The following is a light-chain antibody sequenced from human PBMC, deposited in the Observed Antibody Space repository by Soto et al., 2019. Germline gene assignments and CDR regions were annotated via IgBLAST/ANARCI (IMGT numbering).Light chain of an antibody. CDR3: QQYNSYSPWT. CDR2: DAS. V-gene: IGKV1-5*01. J-gene: IGKJ1*01. CDR1: QSISSW. Sequence: DSQMTQSPSSLSASVGDRVTITCRASQSISSWLAWYQQKPGKAPKLLIYDASSLEGGVPSRFSGSGSGTEFTLTISSLQPDDFATYYCQQYNSYSPWTFGQGTKV.